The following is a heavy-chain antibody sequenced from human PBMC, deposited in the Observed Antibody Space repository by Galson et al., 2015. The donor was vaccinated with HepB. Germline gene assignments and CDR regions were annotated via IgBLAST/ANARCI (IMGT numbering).Heavy chain of an antibody. V-gene: IGHV3-53*01. CDR1: GFTVSSNY. CDR3: ARESNRDSWFDP. J-gene: IGHJ5*02. D-gene: IGHD1-14*01. Sequence: LRLSCAASGFTVSSNYMSWVRQAPGKGLEWVSVIYSGGSTYYADSVKGRFTISRDNSKNTLYLQMNSLRAEDTAVYYCARESNRDSWFDPWGQGTLVTVSS. CDR2: IYSGGST.